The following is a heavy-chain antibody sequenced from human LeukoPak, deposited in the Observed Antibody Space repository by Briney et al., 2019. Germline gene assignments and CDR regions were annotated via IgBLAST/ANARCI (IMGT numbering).Heavy chain of an antibody. D-gene: IGHD1-1*01. CDR3: ARHLRGPGTRYFDC. V-gene: IGHV5-51*01. CDR2: ISPGDSDT. CDR1: GYSFTSYW. J-gene: IGHJ4*02. Sequence: GESLKISCKGSGYSFTSYWIGWVRQLPGRGLEWMGIISPGDSDTRYGPSFQGQVTISADKSISTAYLQWSSLKASDTAMYYCARHLRGPGTRYFDCWGQGTLVTVSS.